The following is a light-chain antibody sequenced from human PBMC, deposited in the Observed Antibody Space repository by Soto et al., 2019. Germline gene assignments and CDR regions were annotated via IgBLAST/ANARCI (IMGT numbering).Light chain of an antibody. CDR2: KNN. V-gene: IGLV1-51*02. CDR3: EAWDRSLSAGAV. CDR1: SSNIGNNY. J-gene: IGLJ1*01. Sequence: QSVLTQPPSVSAAPGQKVTISCSGSSSNIGNNYVSWYQQLPGTAPKLLIYKNNKRASEIPDRFSGSKSGTSATLDITGLQTGDEADYYCEAWDRSLSAGAVFGSGTKLTVL.